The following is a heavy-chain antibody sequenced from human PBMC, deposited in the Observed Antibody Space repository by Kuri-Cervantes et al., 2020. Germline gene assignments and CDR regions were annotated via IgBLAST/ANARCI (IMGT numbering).Heavy chain of an antibody. D-gene: IGHD2-15*01. J-gene: IGHJ6*02. Sequence: GESLKISCAASGFTFSSYGMHWVRQAPGKGLEWVAVISYGGSNKYYADSVKGRFTISRDNSKNTLYLQMNSLRAGDTAVYYCAKARYCSGGSCYSPMDVWGQGTTVTVSS. CDR1: GFTFSSYG. V-gene: IGHV3-30*18. CDR2: ISYGGSNK. CDR3: AKARYCSGGSCYSPMDV.